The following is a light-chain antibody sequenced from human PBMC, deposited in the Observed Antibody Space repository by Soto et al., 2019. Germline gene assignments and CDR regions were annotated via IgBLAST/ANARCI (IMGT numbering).Light chain of an antibody. J-gene: IGLJ2*01. CDR3: QSYEGSLSVSHVV. Sequence: QSVLTQPPSVSGAPGQRVTISCTGSSSNIGAGHDVHWYQQLPGTAPKLLIYGNSHRPSGVPDRFSGSKSGTSASLAITGLQAEDEADYDCQSYEGSLSVSHVVFGGGTKLTVL. V-gene: IGLV1-40*01. CDR1: SSNIGAGHD. CDR2: GNS.